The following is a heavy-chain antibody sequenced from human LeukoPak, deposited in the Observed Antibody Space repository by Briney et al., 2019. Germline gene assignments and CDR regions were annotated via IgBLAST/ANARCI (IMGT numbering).Heavy chain of an antibody. Sequence: PSETLSLTCSVSGGSIGTYYWSWIRQPAGKGLEWIGRIYTGGSTNYNPSLKSRVTLSIETPKNQFSLELTSVTAADTAVYYCARAPTAYCLSTNCQPYFDYWGQGILVTVSS. CDR3: ARAPTAYCLSTNCQPYFDY. CDR1: GGSIGTYY. CDR2: IYTGGST. D-gene: IGHD2-2*01. J-gene: IGHJ4*02. V-gene: IGHV4-4*07.